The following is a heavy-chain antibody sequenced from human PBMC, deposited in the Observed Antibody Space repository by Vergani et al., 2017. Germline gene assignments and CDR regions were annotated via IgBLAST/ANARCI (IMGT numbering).Heavy chain of an antibody. Sequence: QVQLQESGPGLVRPSQTLSLTCTVSGGSISSGSYYWSWFRQPAGKGLEWIGRFYTGGGTSYNPSLKSRVTISVDTSKNQFSLQLSSVTAADTAVYYCARYPLYXTTWPFLLLDMDVWGQGTTVTVSS. CDR1: GGSISSGSYY. V-gene: IGHV4-61*02. D-gene: IGHD6-13*01. CDR3: ARYPLYXTTWPFLLLDMDV. J-gene: IGHJ6*02. CDR2: FYTGGGT.